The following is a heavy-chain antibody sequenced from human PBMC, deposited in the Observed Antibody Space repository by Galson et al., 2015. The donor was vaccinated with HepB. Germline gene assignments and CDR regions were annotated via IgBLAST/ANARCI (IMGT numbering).Heavy chain of an antibody. D-gene: IGHD6-19*01. Sequence: PALVKPTQTLTLTCTFSGFSLSTYGVGVGWIRQPPGKALEWLALIYWDGAKRYSPFLERRLSITMDTSKNQVVLTLTNMDPVDTATYYCAHTFYSGGWYDSHYFDYWGQGALVTVSS. CDR2: IYWDGAK. CDR1: GFSLSTYGVG. J-gene: IGHJ4*02. V-gene: IGHV2-5*02. CDR3: AHTFYSGGWYDSHYFDY.